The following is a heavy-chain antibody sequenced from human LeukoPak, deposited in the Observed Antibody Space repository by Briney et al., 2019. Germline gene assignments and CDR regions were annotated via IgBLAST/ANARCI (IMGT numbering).Heavy chain of an antibody. CDR2: FDPEDGET. D-gene: IGHD3-16*01. CDR3: ATTLPQKYYFDY. Sequence: ASVKVSCKVSGYTLTELSMHWVRQAPGKGLEWMGGFDPEDGETIYAQKFQGRVTMTEDTSTDTAYMELSNLRSEDTAVYYCATTLPQKYYFDYWGQGTLVTVSS. J-gene: IGHJ4*02. V-gene: IGHV1-24*01. CDR1: GYTLTELS.